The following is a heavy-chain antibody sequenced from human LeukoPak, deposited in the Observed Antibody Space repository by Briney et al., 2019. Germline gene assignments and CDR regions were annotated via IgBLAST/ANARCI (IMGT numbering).Heavy chain of an antibody. CDR1: GGSIGNYH. V-gene: IGHV4-4*07. D-gene: IGHD6-19*01. J-gene: IGHJ4*02. CDR3: ARRDINSGWSFDD. CDR2: IHSSGST. Sequence: SETLSLTCTVSGGSIGNYHWSWIRQPAGKGLEWIAQIHSSGSTNYSPPLKSRVSISIDTTGDQVSLTIRSVTAADTAFYYCARRDINSGWSFDDWGRGILVTVSS.